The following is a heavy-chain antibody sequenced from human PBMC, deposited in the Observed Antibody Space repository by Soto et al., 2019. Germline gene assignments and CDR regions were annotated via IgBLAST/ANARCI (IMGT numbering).Heavy chain of an antibody. V-gene: IGHV1-8*01. D-gene: IGHD1-26*01. Sequence: QVQLVQSGAEVREPGASVKVSCKASGYSFTSLDINWVRQTAGQGLEWMGWMEPSTGRTGYAQKFQGRVTMTKDTSIKTAYMKLTTLTSDDTAFYYCARGVSAGVDYWSQGTLVIVSS. CDR3: ARGVSAGVDY. CDR2: MEPSTGRT. J-gene: IGHJ4*02. CDR1: GYSFTSLD.